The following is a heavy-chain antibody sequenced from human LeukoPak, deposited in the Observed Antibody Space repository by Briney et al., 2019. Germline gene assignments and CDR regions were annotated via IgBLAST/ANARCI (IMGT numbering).Heavy chain of an antibody. J-gene: IGHJ6*02. CDR1: GGSISSGNW. CDR3: ARGSAKYFDWLLLLGNYYYGMDV. CDR2: IYHSGST. V-gene: IGHV4-4*02. D-gene: IGHD3-9*01. Sequence: SETLSLTCAVSGGSISSGNWWSWVRQPPGKGLEWIGEIYHSGSTNYNPSLKSRVTISVDKSKNQFSLKLSSVTAADTVVYYCARGSAKYFDWLLLLGNYYYGMDVWGQGTTVTVSS.